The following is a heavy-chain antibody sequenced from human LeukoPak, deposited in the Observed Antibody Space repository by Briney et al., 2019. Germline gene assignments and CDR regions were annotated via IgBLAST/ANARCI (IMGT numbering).Heavy chain of an antibody. CDR2: INHRGST. V-gene: IGHV4-34*01. Sequence: SETLSLTCAVYGGSFSGYYWSWIRQPPGKGLEWIGEINHRGSTNYNPSLKSRVTISVDTSKNQFSLKLSSVTAADTAVYYCARGRSIAAAAPYWYFDLWGRGTLVTVSS. CDR1: GGSFSGYY. D-gene: IGHD6-13*01. CDR3: ARGRSIAAAAPYWYFDL. J-gene: IGHJ2*01.